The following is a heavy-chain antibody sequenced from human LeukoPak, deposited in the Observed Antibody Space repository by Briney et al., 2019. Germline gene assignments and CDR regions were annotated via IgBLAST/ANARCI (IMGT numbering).Heavy chain of an antibody. D-gene: IGHD3-9*01. CDR2: IWYDGSNK. V-gene: IGHV3-33*01. Sequence: GRSLRLSCAASGFTFSSYGMHWVRQAPGKGLEWVAVIWYDGSNKYYADSMKGRFTISRDNSKNTLYLQMNSLRAEDTAVYYCAREIYTSGFFDYWGQGTLVTVSS. CDR1: GFTFSSYG. J-gene: IGHJ4*02. CDR3: AREIYTSGFFDY.